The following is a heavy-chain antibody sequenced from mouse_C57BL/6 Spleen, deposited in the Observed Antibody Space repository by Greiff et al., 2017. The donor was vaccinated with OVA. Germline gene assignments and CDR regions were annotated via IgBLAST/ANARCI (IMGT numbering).Heavy chain of an antibody. CDR2: ISDGGSYT. D-gene: IGHD1-1*01. CDR1: GFTFSSYA. Sequence: EVHLVESGGGLVKPGGSLKLSCAASGFTFSSYAMSWVRQTPEKRLEWVATISDGGSYTYYPDNVKGRFTISRDNAKNHLYLQMSHLKSEDTAMYYCAAYGSSPWFAYWGQGTLVTVSA. V-gene: IGHV5-4*01. CDR3: AAYGSSPWFAY. J-gene: IGHJ3*01.